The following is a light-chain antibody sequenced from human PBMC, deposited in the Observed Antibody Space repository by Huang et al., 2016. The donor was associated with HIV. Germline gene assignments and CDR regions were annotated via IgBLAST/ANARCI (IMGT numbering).Light chain of an antibody. CDR3: QRYDSAPRA. V-gene: IGKV1-27*01. CDR2: GAS. CDR1: QDIGNF. J-gene: IGKJ1*01. Sequence: DIQMTQSPSSLSASPGVRVTLSCRANQDIGNFLAWYQHKPVGVPRLPIYGASTLPSGVPSRFSGRGSGTDFTLTITSFQPDDVATYYCQRYDSAPRAFGQGTKVEI.